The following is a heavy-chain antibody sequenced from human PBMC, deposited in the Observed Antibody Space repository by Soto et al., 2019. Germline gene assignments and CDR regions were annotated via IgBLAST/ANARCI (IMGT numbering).Heavy chain of an antibody. Sequence: QVQLQESGPGLVKPSETLSLTCTVSGGSVSSGSYYWSWIRQPPGKVLEWIGYIYYSGSTNYNPSLKSRVTISVDTSKNQFSLKLSSVTAADTAVYYCARQVAAPDAFDIWGQGTMVTVSS. CDR2: IYYSGST. J-gene: IGHJ3*02. CDR1: GGSVSSGSYY. D-gene: IGHD6-13*01. CDR3: ARQVAAPDAFDI. V-gene: IGHV4-61*01.